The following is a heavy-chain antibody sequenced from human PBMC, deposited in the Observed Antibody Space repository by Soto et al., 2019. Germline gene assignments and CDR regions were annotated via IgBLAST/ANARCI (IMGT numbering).Heavy chain of an antibody. J-gene: IGHJ5*02. CDR1: GFTFSSYA. CDR2: ISYDGSNK. Sequence: GGSLRLSCAASGFTFSSYAMHWVRQAPGKGLEWVAVISYDGSNKYYADSVKGRFTISRDNSKNTLYLQMNSLRAEDTAVYYCARGPYYYGSGARFDPWGQGTLVTVSS. D-gene: IGHD3-10*01. CDR3: ARGPYYYGSGARFDP. V-gene: IGHV3-30-3*01.